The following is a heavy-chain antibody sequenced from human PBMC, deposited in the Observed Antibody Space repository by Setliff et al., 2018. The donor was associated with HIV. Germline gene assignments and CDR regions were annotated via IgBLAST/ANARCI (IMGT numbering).Heavy chain of an antibody. Sequence: SGPTLVNPTQTLRLTCTISGFSLNTPGVGVGWIRQPPGKALERLALIYWDGDKRYNPSLKGRATITKDISGSRVILTMTNVDPVDTATYYCAHGQTTYGVVIILGFDYWGQGTLVTVSS. CDR1: GFSLNTPGVG. CDR3: AHGQTTYGVVIILGFDY. CDR2: IYWDGDK. J-gene: IGHJ4*02. V-gene: IGHV2-5*02. D-gene: IGHD3-3*01.